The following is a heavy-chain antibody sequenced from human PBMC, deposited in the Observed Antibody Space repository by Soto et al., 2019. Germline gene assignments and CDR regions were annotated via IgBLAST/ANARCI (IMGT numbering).Heavy chain of an antibody. J-gene: IGHJ4*02. CDR1: GFSLSTSGVG. CDR3: AHSVHILTGYHFDY. D-gene: IGHD3-9*01. CDR2: IYWDDDK. V-gene: IGHV2-5*02. Sequence: QITLKESGPTLVKPTQTLTLTCTFSGFSLSTSGVGVGWIRQPPGKALEWLALIYWDDDKRSSPSLKSRLTITKDTSKNQVVLTMTNMDPVDTAAYYCAHSVHILTGYHFDYWGQGTLVTVSS.